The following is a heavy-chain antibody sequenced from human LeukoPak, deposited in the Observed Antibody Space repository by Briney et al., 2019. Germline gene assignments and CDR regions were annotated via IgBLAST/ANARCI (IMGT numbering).Heavy chain of an antibody. V-gene: IGHV3-23*01. CDR2: ISGGDGST. CDR3: ARDLYGDYSFDY. CDR1: GFPFSSFA. J-gene: IGHJ4*02. Sequence: GGSLRLSCAASGFPFSSFALSWVRQAPGKGLEWVSAISGGDGSTYYADSVKGRFTISRDNAKNSLYLQMNSLRDEDTAVYYCARDLYGDYSFDYWGQGTLVTVSS. D-gene: IGHD4-17*01.